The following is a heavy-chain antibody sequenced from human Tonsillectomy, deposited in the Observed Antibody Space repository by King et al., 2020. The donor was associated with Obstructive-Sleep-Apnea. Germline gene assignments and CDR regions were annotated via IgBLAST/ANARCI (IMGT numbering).Heavy chain of an antibody. D-gene: IGHD3-3*01. J-gene: IGHJ6*02. CDR3: ARDGGRFVVVIGGVYYYGMDV. CDR2: IKQDGSEK. CDR1: GFNLSSYW. Sequence: VQLVESGGGLVQPGGSLRLSYAASGFNLSSYWIIWVRQAPGKGLEWVANIKQDGSEKYYVDSVKGRFTISRDNAKNSLYLQMNSLRAEDTAVDYCARDGGRFVVVIGGVYYYGMDVWGQGTTVTVSS. V-gene: IGHV3-7*03.